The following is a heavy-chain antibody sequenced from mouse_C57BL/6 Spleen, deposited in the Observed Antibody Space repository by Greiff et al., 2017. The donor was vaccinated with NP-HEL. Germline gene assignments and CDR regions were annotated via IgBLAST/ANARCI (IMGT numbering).Heavy chain of an antibody. CDR2: IWSGGST. J-gene: IGHJ4*01. D-gene: IGHD1-1*01. Sequence: VQLQQSGPGLVQPSQSLSITCTVSGFSLTSYGVHWVRQSPGKGLEWLGVIWSGGSTDYNAAFISRLSISKDNSKSQVFFKMNSLQADDTAIYYCARNSPYGSRGGAMDYWGQGTSVTVSS. CDR1: GFSLTSYG. V-gene: IGHV2-2*01. CDR3: ARNSPYGSRGGAMDY.